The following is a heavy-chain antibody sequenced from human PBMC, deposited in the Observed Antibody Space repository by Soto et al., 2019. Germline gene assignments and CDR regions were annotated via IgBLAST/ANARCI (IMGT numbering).Heavy chain of an antibody. V-gene: IGHV4-30-4*01. Sequence: SETLSLTCTVSGGSISSDDYYWSWIRQAPGRGLEWIGYIHSSGSIYYNPSLKSRATMSIDTAGNQFSLKVSSVTVAGTAVYYCARDLDGLHDDTSGPFPRPGWGQGTLVTVS. CDR1: GGSISSDDYY. D-gene: IGHD3-22*01. CDR2: IHSSGSI. CDR3: ARDLDGLHDDTSGPFPRPG. J-gene: IGHJ1*01.